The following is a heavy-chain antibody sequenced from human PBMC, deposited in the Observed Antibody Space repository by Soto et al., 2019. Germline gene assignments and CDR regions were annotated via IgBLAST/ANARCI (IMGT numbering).Heavy chain of an antibody. Sequence: PSEPLSHTCAVFGCSISETNWWPLIRQTPGKGMEWIGYIYHSGTTYYNPSLKSRVTMSVDTSKNQFSLKLTSVTAVDTAVYYCARREIQGPIDYWGQGTLVTVSS. J-gene: IGHJ4*02. CDR2: IYHSGTT. V-gene: IGHV4-28*01. CDR3: ARREIQGPIDY. D-gene: IGHD1-26*01. CDR1: GCSISETNW.